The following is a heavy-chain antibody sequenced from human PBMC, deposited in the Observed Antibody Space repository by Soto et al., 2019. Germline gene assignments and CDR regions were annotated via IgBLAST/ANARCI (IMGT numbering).Heavy chain of an antibody. CDR2: IIPIFGTA. J-gene: IGHJ6*02. D-gene: IGHD3-22*01. CDR3: ARDPFSVVVITPYYYYGMDV. Sequence: SVKVSCKASGVTFSSYAISWVRQSPGQGLEWMGGIIPIFGTANYAQKFQGRVTITADESTSTAYMELSSLRSEDTAVYYCARDPFSVVVITPYYYYGMDVWGQGTTVTVSS. V-gene: IGHV1-69*13. CDR1: GVTFSSYA.